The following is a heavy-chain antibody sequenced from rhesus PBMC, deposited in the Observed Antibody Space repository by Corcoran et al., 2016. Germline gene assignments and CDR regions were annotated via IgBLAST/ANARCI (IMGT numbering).Heavy chain of an antibody. CDR2: ISGSGGST. V-gene: IGHV4-92*01. CDR3: ARGPSFDY. CDR1: GGSISSSNW. D-gene: IGHD5-12*01. J-gene: IGHJ4*01. Sequence: QVQLQESGPGLVKPSETLSLTCAVSGGSISSSNWWSWIRQPPGKGLEWIGRISGSGGSTDYNPSLKRRVTISTDPSKNQFSLKLSSVTAADTAVYYCARGPSFDYWGQGVLVTVSS.